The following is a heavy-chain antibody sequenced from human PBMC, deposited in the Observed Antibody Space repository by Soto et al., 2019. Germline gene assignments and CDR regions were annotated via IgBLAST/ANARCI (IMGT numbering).Heavy chain of an antibody. J-gene: IGHJ6*02. D-gene: IGHD3-10*01. CDR1: GGSISSSSYY. CDR3: ARLTLLSFGESYSIXV. Sequence: TLSLTCTVSGGSISSSSYYWGWIRQPPGKGLEWIGSIYYSGSTYNNPSLKSRVTISVHTSKNQFSLKLSSVTAADTAVYDCARLTLLSFGESYSIXVWGQGTTV. V-gene: IGHV4-39*01. CDR2: IYYSGST.